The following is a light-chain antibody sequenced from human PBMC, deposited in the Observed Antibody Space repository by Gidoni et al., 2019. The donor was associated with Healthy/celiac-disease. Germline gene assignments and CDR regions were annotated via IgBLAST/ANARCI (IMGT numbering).Light chain of an antibody. CDR1: SSDVGGYNY. V-gene: IGLV2-14*01. CDR2: DVS. J-gene: IGLJ1*01. Sequence: QPALTQPASVSGSPGQSITISCTGTSSDVGGYNYVSWDQQHPGKAPKLMIYDVSNRPSGVSNRFSGSKSGNTASLTISGLQAEDEADYYCSSYTSSSTYVFGTGTKVTVL. CDR3: SSYTSSSTYV.